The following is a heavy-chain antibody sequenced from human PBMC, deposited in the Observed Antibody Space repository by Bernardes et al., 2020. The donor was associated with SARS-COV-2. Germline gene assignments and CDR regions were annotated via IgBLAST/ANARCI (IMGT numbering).Heavy chain of an antibody. CDR3: AKVFTFGPYGDYDY. CDR1: AFTVRNDY. CDR2: IYSGGNT. V-gene: IGHV3-53*01. D-gene: IGHD4-17*01. J-gene: IGHJ4*02. Sequence: GGSLRLSCAASAFTVRNDYMSWLRQTPGKGLEWVSVIYSGGNTYYTDSVKGRFTISRHISENTLYLHMNSLRAEDTAVYYCAKVFTFGPYGDYDYWGQGTLVTVSS.